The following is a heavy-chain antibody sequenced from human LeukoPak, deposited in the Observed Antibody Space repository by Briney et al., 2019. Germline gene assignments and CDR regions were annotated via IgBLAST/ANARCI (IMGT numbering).Heavy chain of an antibody. CDR2: IYTSGST. CDR3: ARATVTPGIFDY. V-gene: IGHV4-4*07. D-gene: IGHD4-11*01. Sequence: SETLSLTCTVSGGSISSYYWSWIRQPAGKGLEWIGRIYTSGSTNYNPSLKSRVTMSVVTSKNQFSLKLSPVTAADTAVYYCARATVTPGIFDYWGQGTLVTVSS. CDR1: GGSISSYY. J-gene: IGHJ4*02.